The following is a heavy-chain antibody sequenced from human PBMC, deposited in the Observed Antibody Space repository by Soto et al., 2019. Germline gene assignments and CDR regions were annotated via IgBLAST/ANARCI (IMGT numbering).Heavy chain of an antibody. CDR3: AKDRWVGFWVAVRNGMDV. CDR2: ISYDGSNK. D-gene: IGHD2-15*01. CDR1: GFTFSSYC. Sequence: QVQLVESGGGVVQSGRSLRLSCAASGFTFSSYCLHWVRQAPGKGLEWVAVISYDGSNKYYADSVKGRFTISRDNSKNTLYLQMNSLRPEDTAVYYCAKDRWVGFWVAVRNGMDVWGQGTTVTVSS. V-gene: IGHV3-30*18. J-gene: IGHJ6*02.